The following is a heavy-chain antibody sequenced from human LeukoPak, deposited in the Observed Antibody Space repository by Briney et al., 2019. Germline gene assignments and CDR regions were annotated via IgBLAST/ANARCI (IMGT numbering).Heavy chain of an antibody. V-gene: IGHV4-34*01. CDR3: ARGVGNILTGYSLDY. J-gene: IGHJ4*02. Sequence: SETLSLTCAVYGGSFSGYYWSWIRQPPGKGLEWIGEINHSGSTNYNPSLKSRVTISVDTTKNQFSLKLSSVTAADTAVYYCARGVGNILTGYSLDYWGQGTLVTVSS. CDR1: GGSFSGYY. D-gene: IGHD3-9*01. CDR2: INHSGST.